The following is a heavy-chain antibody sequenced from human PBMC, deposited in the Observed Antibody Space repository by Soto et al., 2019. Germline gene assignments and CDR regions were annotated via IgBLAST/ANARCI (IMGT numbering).Heavy chain of an antibody. J-gene: IGHJ4*02. V-gene: IGHV4-4*07. Sequence: KTSETLSLTCTVSCGSISSFYWSWIRQPAGKGLEWIGRIYSGGRNNYNPSLKSRVTMSVDTYKNQFSLRLSSVTAADTAMYYCARGSSRWDYWGQGTLVTVSS. D-gene: IGHD6-13*01. CDR1: CGSISSFY. CDR3: ARGSSRWDY. CDR2: IYSGGRN.